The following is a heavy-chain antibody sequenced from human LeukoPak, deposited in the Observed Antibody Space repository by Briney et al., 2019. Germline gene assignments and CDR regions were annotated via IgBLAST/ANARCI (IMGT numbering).Heavy chain of an antibody. CDR3: ARQPSSWYPFDY. J-gene: IGHJ4*02. CDR2: IYYSGST. D-gene: IGHD6-13*01. V-gene: IGHV4-59*08. CDR1: GGSISSYY. Sequence: SETLSLTCTVSGGSISSYYWSWIRQPPGKGLEWIGYIYYSGSTNYNPSLKGRVTISVDTSKNQFSLKLSSVTAADTAVYYCARQPSSWYPFDYWGQGTLVTVSS.